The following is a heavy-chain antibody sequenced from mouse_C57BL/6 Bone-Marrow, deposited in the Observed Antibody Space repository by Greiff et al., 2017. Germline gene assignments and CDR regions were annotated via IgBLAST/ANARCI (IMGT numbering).Heavy chain of an antibody. Sequence: VQLQQPGAELVKPGASVKLSCKASGYTFTSYWMHWVKQRPGQGLEWIGMIHPNSGSTNYNEKFKSKTTLTVDKSSSTAYMQLSSLTSEDSAVYYCARDDYNAMDYWGQGTSVAVSS. CDR3: ARDDYNAMDY. CDR2: IHPNSGST. CDR1: GYTFTSYW. J-gene: IGHJ4*01. V-gene: IGHV1-64*01.